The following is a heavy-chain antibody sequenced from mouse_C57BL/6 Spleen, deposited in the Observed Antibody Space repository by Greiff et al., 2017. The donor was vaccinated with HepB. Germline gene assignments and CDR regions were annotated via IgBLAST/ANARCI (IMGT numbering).Heavy chain of an antibody. J-gene: IGHJ1*03. V-gene: IGHV1-26*01. CDR3: AREGLRRDFDV. Sequence: EVQLQQSGPELVKPGASVKISCKASGYTFTDYYMNWVKQSHGKSLEWIGDINPNNGGTSYNQKFKGKATLTVDKSSSTAYMELRSLTSEDSAVYYCAREGLRRDFDVWGTGTTVTVSS. D-gene: IGHD2-4*01. CDR2: INPNNGGT. CDR1: GYTFTDYY.